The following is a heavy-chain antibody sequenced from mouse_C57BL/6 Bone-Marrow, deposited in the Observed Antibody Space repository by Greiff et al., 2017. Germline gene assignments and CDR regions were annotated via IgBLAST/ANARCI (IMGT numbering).Heavy chain of an antibody. D-gene: IGHD2-1*01. CDR3: ARYLLSWQGAMDY. CDR2: ISDGGSYT. J-gene: IGHJ4*01. V-gene: IGHV5-4*01. Sequence: EVHLVESGGGLVKPGGSLKLSCAASGFTFSSYAMSWVRQTPEKRLEWVATISDGGSYTYYPDNVKGRFTISRDNAKNNLYLQMSHLKSEDTAMYYCARYLLSWQGAMDYWGQGTSVTVSS. CDR1: GFTFSSYA.